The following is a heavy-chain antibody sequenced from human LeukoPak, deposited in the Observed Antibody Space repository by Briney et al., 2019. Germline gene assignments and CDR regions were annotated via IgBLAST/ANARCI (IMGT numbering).Heavy chain of an antibody. Sequence: GGSLRLSCAASGFTFSSYAMSWVRQAPGKGLEWVAVISYDGSNKYYADSVKGRFTISRDNSKNTLYLQMNSLRAEDTAVYYCARDPLAAAGAAPHYFDYWGQGTLVTVSS. J-gene: IGHJ4*02. V-gene: IGHV3-30*03. CDR1: GFTFSSYA. D-gene: IGHD6-13*01. CDR2: ISYDGSNK. CDR3: ARDPLAAAGAAPHYFDY.